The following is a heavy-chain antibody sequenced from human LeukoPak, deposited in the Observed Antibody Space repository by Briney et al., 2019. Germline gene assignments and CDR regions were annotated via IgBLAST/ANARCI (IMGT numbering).Heavy chain of an antibody. V-gene: IGHV3-74*01. CDR1: GFTFSNYW. J-gene: IGHJ4*02. Sequence: GGSLRLSCAASGFTFSNYWMHWVRQTPGEGLVCVSLIKGDGSSTTYADSVKGRFTISRDNAKNTLYLQMNSLRAEDTAVYYCAKDFFSFGYWGQGTLVTVSS. CDR3: AKDFFSFGY. D-gene: IGHD2/OR15-2a*01. CDR2: IKGDGSST.